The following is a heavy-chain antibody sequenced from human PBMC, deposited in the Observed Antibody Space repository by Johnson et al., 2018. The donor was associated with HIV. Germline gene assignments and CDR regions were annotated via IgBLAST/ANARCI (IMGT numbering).Heavy chain of an antibody. V-gene: IGHV3-11*04. CDR3: AKDLIPTMIVVVISRSAFDI. D-gene: IGHD3-22*01. J-gene: IGHJ3*02. Sequence: QVQLVESGGGLVKPGGSLRLSCAASGFTFSDYYMSWIRQAPGKGLEWVSYISSSGSTIYYADSVKGRFTISRDNAKNSLYLQMNSLRAEDTAVYYCAKDLIPTMIVVVISRSAFDIWGQGTMVTVSS. CDR1: GFTFSDYY. CDR2: ISSSGSTI.